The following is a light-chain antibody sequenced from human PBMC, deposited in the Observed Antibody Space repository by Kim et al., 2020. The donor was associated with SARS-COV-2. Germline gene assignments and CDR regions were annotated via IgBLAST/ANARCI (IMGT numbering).Light chain of an antibody. CDR1: SGHSSNA. J-gene: IGLJ3*02. CDR3: QTWGTGIWV. CDR2: VNSDGSH. Sequence: QLVLTQSPSASASLGASVKLTCTLSSGHSSNAITWHQHQPEKAPRYLMKVNSDGSHIKEDGISDRFSGSSSGAERYLTISSLQSEDEADYYCQTWGTGIWVFGGGTQLTVL. V-gene: IGLV4-69*01.